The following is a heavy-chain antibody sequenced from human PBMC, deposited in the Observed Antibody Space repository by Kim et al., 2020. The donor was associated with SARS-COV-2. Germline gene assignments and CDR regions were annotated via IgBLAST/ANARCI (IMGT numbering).Heavy chain of an antibody. Sequence: SETLSLTCTVSGGSISSSRHYWAWIRHPPGKGLEWIGSIYYTWTTDYNPSLKSRVTISLDTSKNEFSLKLNSVTAADTAVYYCVAYQYETTYDFWGQGTL. CDR2: IYYTWTT. CDR3: VAYQYETTYDF. J-gene: IGHJ4*02. CDR1: GGSISSSRHY. V-gene: IGHV4-39*01. D-gene: IGHD1-1*01.